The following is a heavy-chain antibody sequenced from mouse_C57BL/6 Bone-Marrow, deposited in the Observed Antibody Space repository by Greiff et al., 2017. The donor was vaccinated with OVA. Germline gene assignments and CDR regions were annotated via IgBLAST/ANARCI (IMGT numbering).Heavy chain of an antibody. CDR1: GYTFTDYN. V-gene: IGHV1-18*01. J-gene: IGHJ2*01. CDR2: INPNNGGT. CDR3: ARAPIYYYGSSLDY. D-gene: IGHD1-1*01. Sequence: EVQLQQSGPELVKPGASVKIPCKASGYTFTDYNMDWVKQSHGKSLEWIGDINPNNGGTIYNQKFKGKATLTVDKSSSTAYMELRSLTSEDTAVYYCARAPIYYYGSSLDYWGQGTTLTVSS.